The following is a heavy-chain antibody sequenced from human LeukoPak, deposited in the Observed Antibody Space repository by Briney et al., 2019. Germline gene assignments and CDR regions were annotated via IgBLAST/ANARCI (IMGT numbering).Heavy chain of an antibody. CDR2: IYYSGST. CDR1: NGSISRYY. V-gene: IGHV4-59*08. Sequence: SETLSLTCTVSNGSISRYYWSWVRQPPGKGLEWIGYIYYSGSTNYNPSLKSRVTISVDTSKNQFSLKLSSVTAADTAVYYCARLPLRPISGFDYWGQGTLVTVSS. D-gene: IGHD1-26*01. J-gene: IGHJ4*02. CDR3: ARLPLRPISGFDY.